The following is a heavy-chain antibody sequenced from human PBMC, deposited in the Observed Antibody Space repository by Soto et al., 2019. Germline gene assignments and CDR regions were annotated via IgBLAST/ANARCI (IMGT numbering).Heavy chain of an antibody. Sequence: QITLKESGPTLVKPTQTLTLTCTFSGFSLSTSGVGVGWIRQPPGKALEWLALIYWNDDKRYSPSLKSRLTITKDTSKNQVVLTMTNMDPVDTATYYCAHIGANYARNYYDSSGYYFLPYYFDYWGQGTLVTVSS. CDR2: IYWNDDK. CDR3: AHIGANYARNYYDSSGYYFLPYYFDY. V-gene: IGHV2-5*01. D-gene: IGHD3-22*01. CDR1: GFSLSTSGVG. J-gene: IGHJ4*02.